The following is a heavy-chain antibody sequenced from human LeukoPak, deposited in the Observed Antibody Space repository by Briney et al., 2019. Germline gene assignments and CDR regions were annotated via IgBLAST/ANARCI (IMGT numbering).Heavy chain of an antibody. J-gene: IGHJ4*02. Sequence: GGSLRLSCAASGFTFRSYAMNWVRQAPGEGLEWVSYISSTSSTIYYVDSVQGRFTISRDNDKNSLHLQMNSLRGEDSAVYYCARDRAIWFGELLPSHWGQGTLVTVSS. V-gene: IGHV3-48*01. CDR2: ISSTSSTI. CDR1: GFTFRSYA. D-gene: IGHD3-10*01. CDR3: ARDRAIWFGELLPSH.